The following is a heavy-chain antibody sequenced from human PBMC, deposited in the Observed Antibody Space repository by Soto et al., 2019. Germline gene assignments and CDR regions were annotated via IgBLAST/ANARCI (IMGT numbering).Heavy chain of an antibody. CDR2: IYYSGST. CDR3: ARGGYCSSTSCYARPGWFDP. D-gene: IGHD2-2*03. Sequence: SETLSLTCTVSGGSISSYYWSWIRQPPGKGLEWIGYIYYSGSTNYNPSLKSRVTISVDTSKNQFSLKLSSVTAADTAVYYCARGGYCSSTSCYARPGWFDPWGQGTLVTVSS. V-gene: IGHV4-59*01. CDR1: GGSISSYY. J-gene: IGHJ5*02.